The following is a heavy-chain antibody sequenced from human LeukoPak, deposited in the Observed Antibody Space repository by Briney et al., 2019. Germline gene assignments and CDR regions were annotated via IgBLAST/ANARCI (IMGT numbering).Heavy chain of an antibody. J-gene: IGHJ4*02. Sequence: SETLSLTCTVSGGSISSGDYYWSWIRQPPGKGLEWIGYIYYSGSTYYNPSLKSRVTISVDTSKNQFSLKLSSVTAADTAVYYCARSGYCSGGSCYDFDYWGQGTLVTVSS. V-gene: IGHV4-30-4*08. CDR3: ARSGYCSGGSCYDFDY. CDR2: IYYSGST. CDR1: GGSISSGDYY. D-gene: IGHD2-15*01.